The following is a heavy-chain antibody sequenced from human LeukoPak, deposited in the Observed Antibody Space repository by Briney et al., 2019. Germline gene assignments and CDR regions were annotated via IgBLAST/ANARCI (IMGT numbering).Heavy chain of an antibody. CDR3: ARVRDYCSSTSCYFYFDY. Sequence: ASVKVSCKASGYTFTSYGISWVRQAPGQGLEWMGWISAYNGNTNYAQKLQGRVTMTTDTSTSTAYMELRSLRSDDTAVYHCARVRDYCSSTSCYFYFDYWCQGTLVTVSS. D-gene: IGHD2-2*01. CDR1: GYTFTSYG. J-gene: IGHJ4*02. CDR2: ISAYNGNT. V-gene: IGHV1-18*01.